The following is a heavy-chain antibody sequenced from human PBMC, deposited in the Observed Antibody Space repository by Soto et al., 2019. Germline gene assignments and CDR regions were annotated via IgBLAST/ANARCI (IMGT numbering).Heavy chain of an antibody. CDR3: ARDTAFYDILTGYSTRFDP. Sequence: QVQLVQSGAEVKKPGSSVKVSCKASGGTFSSYTISWVRQAPGQGLEWMGRIIPILGIAYYAQKFQGRVTITADKSTSTAYMELSSLRSEGTAVYYCARDTAFYDILTGYSTRFDPWGQGTLVTVSS. D-gene: IGHD3-9*01. V-gene: IGHV1-69*08. CDR2: IIPILGIA. J-gene: IGHJ5*02. CDR1: GGTFSSYT.